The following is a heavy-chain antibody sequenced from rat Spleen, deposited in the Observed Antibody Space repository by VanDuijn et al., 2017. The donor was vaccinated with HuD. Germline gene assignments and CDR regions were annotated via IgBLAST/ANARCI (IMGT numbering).Heavy chain of an antibody. Sequence: EVQLVESGGGLVQPGRSMSLSCATSGFIFSNYYMVWVRQAPTKGLEWVASITTGGAITSYRDSVKGRFTISRDNAKSTVHLQMDSLRSEDTATYYCVRQDTSGYSNWFTYWGQGTLVTVSS. CDR3: VRQDTSGYSNWFTY. CDR1: GFIFSNYY. D-gene: IGHD4-3*01. V-gene: IGHV5-25*01. CDR2: ITTGGAIT. J-gene: IGHJ3*01.